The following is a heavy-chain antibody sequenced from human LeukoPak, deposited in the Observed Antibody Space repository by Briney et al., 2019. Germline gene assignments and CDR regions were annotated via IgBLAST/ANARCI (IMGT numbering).Heavy chain of an antibody. J-gene: IGHJ4*02. V-gene: IGHV4-38-2*01. Sequence: SETLSLTCAVSGYSIIGPYYWGWIRQPPGKGLEWIGSIYHSGSTHYNPSLKSRVTISVDTSKNQFSLKLSSVTAADTAVYYCARVRQSLEYIDYWGQGTLVSVSS. D-gene: IGHD6-19*01. CDR3: ARVRQSLEYIDY. CDR1: GYSIIGPYY. CDR2: IYHSGST.